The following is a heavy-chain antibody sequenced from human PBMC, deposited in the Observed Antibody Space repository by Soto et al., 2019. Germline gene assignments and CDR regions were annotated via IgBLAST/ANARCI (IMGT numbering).Heavy chain of an antibody. CDR3: ARRYAGNFDY. J-gene: IGHJ4*02. CDR1: GGSTNSYY. D-gene: IGHD2-8*01. V-gene: IGHV4-59*01. CDR2: IYYSGST. Sequence: QVQLQESGPGLVKPSETLSLTCTVSGGSTNSYYWSWIRQPPGKGLEWIGYIYYSGSTNYNPSLKSRVTISVDTAKNQFSLKLSSVNAADTAVYYCARRYAGNFDYWGQGTLVTVSS.